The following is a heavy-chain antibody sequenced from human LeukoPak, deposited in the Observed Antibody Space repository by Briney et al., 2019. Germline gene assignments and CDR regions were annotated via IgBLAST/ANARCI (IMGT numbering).Heavy chain of an antibody. J-gene: IGHJ5*02. Sequence: ASVKVSCKASRYTFTAYYIHWVRQAPGQGLEWVGWINPHTGGTKYAQKFQGWVTMTRDTSISTAYMDLSGLKSNDTAVYYCARGFGSSWFDVWGQGTLVTVSS. D-gene: IGHD6-13*01. CDR1: RYTFTAYY. V-gene: IGHV1-2*04. CDR3: ARGFGSSWFDV. CDR2: INPHTGGT.